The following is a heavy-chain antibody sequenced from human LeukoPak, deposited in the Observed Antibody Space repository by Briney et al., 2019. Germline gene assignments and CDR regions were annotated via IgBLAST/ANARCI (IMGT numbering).Heavy chain of an antibody. D-gene: IGHD6-19*01. CDR1: GFTFSSYS. Sequence: GGSLRLSCAASGFTFSSYSMNWVRQAPGKGLEWVSSISSSSSYVYYADSVKGRFTISRDNAKNSLYLQMNSLRAEDTAVYYCARVMAGGYDYWGQGTLVTVSS. V-gene: IGHV3-21*01. CDR3: ARVMAGGYDY. J-gene: IGHJ4*02. CDR2: ISSSSSYV.